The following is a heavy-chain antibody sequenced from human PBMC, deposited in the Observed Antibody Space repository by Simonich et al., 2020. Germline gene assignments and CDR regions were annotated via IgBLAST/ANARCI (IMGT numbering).Heavy chain of an antibody. V-gene: IGHV4-34*01. CDR1: GGSFSGYY. CDR3: ARPLGIVWAFDI. Sequence: QVQLQQWGAGLFKPSETLSLTCAVYGGSFSGYYCSWIRQPPGKGLEWIGEINHSGSNNYNPSLKSRVTISVDTSKNQFSLKLSSVTAADTAVYYCARPLGIVWAFDIWGQGTMVTVSS. J-gene: IGHJ3*02. D-gene: IGHD3-16*01. CDR2: INHSGSN.